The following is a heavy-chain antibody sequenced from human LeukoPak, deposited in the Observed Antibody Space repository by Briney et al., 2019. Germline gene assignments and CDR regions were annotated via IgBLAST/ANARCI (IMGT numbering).Heavy chain of an antibody. CDR2: ISAYNGNT. D-gene: IGHD4-11*01. J-gene: IGHJ5*02. V-gene: IGHV1-18*01. Sequence: ASVKVSCKASGYTFTSYGISWVRQAPGQGLAWMGWISAYNGNTNYAQKLQGRVTMTTDTSTSTAYMELRSLRSDDTAVYYCARSTVTYLEDAFDPWGQGTLVTVSS. CDR3: ARSTVTYLEDAFDP. CDR1: GYTFTSYG.